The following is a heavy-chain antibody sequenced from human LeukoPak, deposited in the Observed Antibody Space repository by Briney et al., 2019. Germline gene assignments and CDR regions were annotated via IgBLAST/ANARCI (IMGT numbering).Heavy chain of an antibody. D-gene: IGHD6-13*01. Sequence: SETLSLTCAVYGGSFSGYYWSWIRQPPGKGLEWIGEINHSGSTNYNPSLKSRVTISVDTSKNQFSLKLSSVTAADTAVYYCARGEAGLNWFDPWGQGTLVTVSS. J-gene: IGHJ5*02. CDR1: GGSFSGYY. V-gene: IGHV4-34*01. CDR2: INHSGST. CDR3: ARGEAGLNWFDP.